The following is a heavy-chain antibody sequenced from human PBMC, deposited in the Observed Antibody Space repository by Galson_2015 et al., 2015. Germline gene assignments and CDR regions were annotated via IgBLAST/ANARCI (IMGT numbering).Heavy chain of an antibody. CDR2: ISYDGSNK. Sequence: SLRLSCAASGFTFSSYGMHWVRQAPGKGLEWVAVISYDGSNKYYADSVKGRFTISRDNSKNTLYLQMNSLRAEDTAVYYCANGIPYIAAADPSPGFDIWGQGTMVTVSS. CDR3: ANGIPYIAAADPSPGFDI. V-gene: IGHV3-30*18. D-gene: IGHD6-13*01. CDR1: GFTFSSYG. J-gene: IGHJ3*02.